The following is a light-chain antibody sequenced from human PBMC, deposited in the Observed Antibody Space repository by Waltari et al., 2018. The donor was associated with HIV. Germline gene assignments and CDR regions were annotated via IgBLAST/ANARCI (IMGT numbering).Light chain of an antibody. V-gene: IGLV1-47*01. J-gene: IGLJ1*01. Sequence: QSVLTQPPSASGTPGQRVTISCSGSISNIGRNYVSWYQQLPGTAPKLLIYRNNQRPSGVPDRFSGSKSGTSASLAISGVRSEDEADYYCAAWDDSLLYVFGTGTKVTVL. CDR1: ISNIGRNY. CDR2: RNN. CDR3: AAWDDSLLYV.